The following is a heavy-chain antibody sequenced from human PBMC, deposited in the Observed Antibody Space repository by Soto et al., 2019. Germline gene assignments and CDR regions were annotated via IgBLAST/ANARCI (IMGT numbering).Heavy chain of an antibody. CDR2: IWYDGSNK. CDR1: GSIFSGYG. D-gene: IGHD1-7*01. J-gene: IGHJ4*02. V-gene: IGHV3-33*01. Sequence: QKYLVESGGGVVQPGGSLRLSCVASGSIFSGYGMHGVRQAPGKGLEWVAVIWYDGSNKYYADSVKGRFTISRDNSKNMIDLQMDSLRAEDTAVYYCARDGIGGTVFRGFCDYWGQGTLVTVSS. CDR3: ARDGIGGTVFRGFCDY.